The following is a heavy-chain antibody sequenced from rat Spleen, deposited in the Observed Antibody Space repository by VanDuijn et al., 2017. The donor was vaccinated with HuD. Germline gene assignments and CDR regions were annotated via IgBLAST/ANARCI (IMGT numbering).Heavy chain of an antibody. CDR1: GFTFNNNW. D-gene: IGHD1-1*01. V-gene: IGHV5-31*01. CDR2: ISYDNYST. CDR3: AREDYYNGNWYFDF. Sequence: EVQLVESDGGLVQPGRSLKLSCVASGFTFNNNWMTWIRQAPGKGLEWVATISYDNYSTYHRDSVKGRFTISRDNAKSSLYLQMNSLKSEDTATYYCAREDYYNGNWYFDFWGPGTMVTVSS. J-gene: IGHJ1*01.